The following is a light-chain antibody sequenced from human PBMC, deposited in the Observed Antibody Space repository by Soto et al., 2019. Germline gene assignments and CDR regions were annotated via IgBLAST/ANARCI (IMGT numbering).Light chain of an antibody. CDR2: GAS. J-gene: IGKJ4*01. CDR1: QSVSSN. Sequence: EIVMTQSPATLSVSPGERATLSCRASQSVSSNLAWYQHNPGQAPRLLIYGASTRATGFPTRFSGSGSGTEFTLTISSLQPEDFAVYYCQQYNNWPLTFGEGPRWRSN. CDR3: QQYNNWPLT. V-gene: IGKV3-15*01.